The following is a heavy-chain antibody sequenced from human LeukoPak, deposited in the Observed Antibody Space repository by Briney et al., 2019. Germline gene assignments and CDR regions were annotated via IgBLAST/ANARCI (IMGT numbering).Heavy chain of an antibody. D-gene: IGHD1-7*01. CDR3: ARDSGYNWNYERTRVAFDI. CDR1: GFTFSDYY. J-gene: IGHJ3*02. Sequence: GGSLRLSCAASGFTFSDYYMSWIRQAPGKGLEWVSYISSSGSTIYYADSVKGRFTISRDNAKNSLYLQMNSLRAEDTAVYYCARDSGYNWNYERTRVAFDIWGQGTMVTVSS. CDR2: ISSSGSTI. V-gene: IGHV3-11*01.